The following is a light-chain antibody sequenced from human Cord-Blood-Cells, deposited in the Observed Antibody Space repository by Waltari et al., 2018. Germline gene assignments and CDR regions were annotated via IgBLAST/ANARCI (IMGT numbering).Light chain of an antibody. CDR1: SRDVGGYNH. V-gene: IGLV2-14*01. CDR2: DDS. Sequence: SALTQPASASGSPGESIPIPCTGTSRDVGGYNHVLWYQQIPGKAPKLRIYDDSKRPSVVTSRFSCSKSGNPASLTISGLQAEDESDYSCSSYTSSSAFWVFGGGTKLTVL. CDR3: SSYTSSSAFWV. J-gene: IGLJ2*01.